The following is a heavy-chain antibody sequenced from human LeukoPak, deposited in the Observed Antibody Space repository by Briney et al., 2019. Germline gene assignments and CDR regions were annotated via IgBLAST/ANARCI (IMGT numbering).Heavy chain of an antibody. V-gene: IGHV3-48*03. CDR3: ARDLGGAAGAFDI. Sequence: GGSLRLSCAASGFTFSSYEMNWVRQAPGKGLEWVSYISSSGSTINYADSVKGRFTISRDNAKNSLYLQMNSLRAEDTAVYYCARDLGGAAGAFDIWGQGTMVTVSS. CDR2: ISSSGSTI. CDR1: GFTFSSYE. J-gene: IGHJ3*02. D-gene: IGHD6-13*01.